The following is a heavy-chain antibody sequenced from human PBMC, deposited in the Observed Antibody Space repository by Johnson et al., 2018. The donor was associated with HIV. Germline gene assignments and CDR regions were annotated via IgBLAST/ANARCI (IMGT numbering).Heavy chain of an antibody. CDR2: ISHDGTNI. CDR1: GFTFSSHA. V-gene: IGHV3-30*14. CDR3: ARETPGPDFGWSDDAFDI. Sequence: QLVESGGGVVQPGRSLRLSCAASGFTFSSHALHWVRQAPGKGLEWVAVISHDGTNIYYTDSVKGRFTISRDNANNTLYLQMNSLRAEDTAVYYCARETPGPDFGWSDDAFDIWGQGTMVTVSS. D-gene: IGHD3-9*01. J-gene: IGHJ3*02.